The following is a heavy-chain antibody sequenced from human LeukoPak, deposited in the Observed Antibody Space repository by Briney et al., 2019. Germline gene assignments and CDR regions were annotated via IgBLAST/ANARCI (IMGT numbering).Heavy chain of an antibody. Sequence: GGSLRLSCAASGFIFSSYTMHWVRQAPGKGLEWVAVISYDGSNKYYADSVKGRFTISRDNSKNTLYLQMNSLRAEDTAVYYCARDDSSGYWSLDYWGQGTLVTVSS. J-gene: IGHJ4*02. CDR2: ISYDGSNK. V-gene: IGHV3-30-3*01. D-gene: IGHD3-22*01. CDR3: ARDDSSGYWSLDY. CDR1: GFIFSSYT.